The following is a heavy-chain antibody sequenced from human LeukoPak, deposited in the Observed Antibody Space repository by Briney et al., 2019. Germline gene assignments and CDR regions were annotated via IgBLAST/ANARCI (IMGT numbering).Heavy chain of an antibody. CDR2: ISGSGGST. CDR1: GLTFSSYA. D-gene: IGHD3-10*01. V-gene: IGHV3-23*01. J-gene: IGHJ4*02. Sequence: PGGSLRLSCAASGLTFSSYAMSWVRQAPGKGLEWLSAISGSGGSTYYADSVKGRFTISRDNSKNTLYLQMNSLKTEDTAVYYCTTPIKSPRIWFGELLSNYYFDYWGQGTLVTVSS. CDR3: TTPIKSPRIWFGELLSNYYFDY.